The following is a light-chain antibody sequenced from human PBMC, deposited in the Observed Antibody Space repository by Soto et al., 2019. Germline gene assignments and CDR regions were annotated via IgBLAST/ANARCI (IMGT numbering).Light chain of an antibody. CDR2: YDS. Sequence: SYELTQPPSASVAPGQTARITCGGNNIGSKSVHWYQQKPGQAPVLVIYYDSDRPSGIPERFSGSNSGNTATLTISRVEGGDEADYYCQVWDSSSAQGVFGGGTQLTVL. J-gene: IGLJ2*01. CDR1: NIGSKS. CDR3: QVWDSSSAQGV. V-gene: IGLV3-21*04.